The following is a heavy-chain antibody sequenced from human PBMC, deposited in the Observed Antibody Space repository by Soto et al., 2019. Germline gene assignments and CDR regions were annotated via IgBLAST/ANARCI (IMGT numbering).Heavy chain of an antibody. CDR2: IYYSGST. D-gene: IGHD3-10*01. V-gene: IGHV4-30-4*01. CDR1: GGSISSGDYY. J-gene: IGHJ5*02. Sequence: PSETLSLTCTVSGGSISSGDYYWSWIRQPPGKGLEWIGYIYYSGSTYYNPSLKSRVTISVDTSKNQFSLKLSSVTAADTAVYYCARGYFTMVRGVIGWFDPWGQGTMVTVSP. CDR3: ARGYFTMVRGVIGWFDP.